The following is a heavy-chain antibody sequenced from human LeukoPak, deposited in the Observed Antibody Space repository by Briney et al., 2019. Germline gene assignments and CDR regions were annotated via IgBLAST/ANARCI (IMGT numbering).Heavy chain of an antibody. Sequence: GGSLRLSCAASGFTVSSNYMSWVRQAPGKGLEWVSVIYSGGSTYYADSVKGRFTISRDNSKNTLYLQMNSLRAEDTAVYYCARDNRGGVAVAWYLDYWGQGTLVTVSS. J-gene: IGHJ4*02. D-gene: IGHD6-19*01. CDR1: GFTVSSNY. V-gene: IGHV3-66*02. CDR3: ARDNRGGVAVAWYLDY. CDR2: IYSGGST.